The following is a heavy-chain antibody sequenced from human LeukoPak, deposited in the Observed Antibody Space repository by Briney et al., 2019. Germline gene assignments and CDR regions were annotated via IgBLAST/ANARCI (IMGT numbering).Heavy chain of an antibody. J-gene: IGHJ6*03. D-gene: IGHD2-2*01. CDR2: IRYDGSNK. V-gene: IGHV3-30*02. CDR1: GFTFSSYG. CDR3: ARDGGGGRYCSSTSCPLAGTVYYYMDV. Sequence: TGGSLRLSCAASGFTFSSYGMHWVRQAPGKGLEWVAFIRYDGSNKYYADSVKGRFTISRDNSKNTLYLQMNSLRAEDTAVYYCARDGGGGRYCSSTSCPLAGTVYYYMDVWGKGTTVTVSS.